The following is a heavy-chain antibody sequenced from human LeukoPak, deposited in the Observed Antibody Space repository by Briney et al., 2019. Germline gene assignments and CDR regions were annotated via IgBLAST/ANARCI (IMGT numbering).Heavy chain of an antibody. CDR3: ARDGSRGYDILTGYYMTNWFDP. V-gene: IGHV4-38-2*02. CDR2: IYHSGST. J-gene: IGHJ5*02. CDR1: GYSISSGYY. Sequence: SETLSLTCTVSGYSISSGYYWGWIRQPPGKGLEWIGSIYHSGSTYYNPSLKSRVTISVDTSKNQFSLKLSSVTAADTAVYYCARDGSRGYDILTGYYMTNWFDPWGQGTLVTVSS. D-gene: IGHD3-9*01.